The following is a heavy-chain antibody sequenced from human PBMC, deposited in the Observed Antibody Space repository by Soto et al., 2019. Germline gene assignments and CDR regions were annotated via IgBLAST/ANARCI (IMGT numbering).Heavy chain of an antibody. CDR2: IHYSGST. CDR1: GGCIRGYS. V-gene: IGHV4-59*01. CDR3: SKYRRTDAEGYSFAY. D-gene: IGHD2-15*01. J-gene: IGHJ4*02. Sequence: PSETLSLTWTVSGGCIRGYSWSWIRQTPGKVLEWVGYIHYSGSTNYNTSLKSRVTMSVDSAKNQFSLQISSVTAADTDVDFVSKYRRTDAEGYSFAYWGQGALVT.